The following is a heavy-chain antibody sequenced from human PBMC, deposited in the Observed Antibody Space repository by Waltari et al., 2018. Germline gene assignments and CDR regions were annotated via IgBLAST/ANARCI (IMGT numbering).Heavy chain of an antibody. CDR1: GGSISSSSYY. J-gene: IGHJ3*02. D-gene: IGHD5-12*01. CDR2: IYYSGST. CDR3: AKDQEMALHAGDAFDI. V-gene: IGHV4-39*07. Sequence: QLQLQESGPGLVKPSETLSLTCTVSGGSISSSSYYWGWIRQPPGKGLEWIGSIYYSGSTYYNPSLKSRVTISVDTSKNQFSLKLSSVTAEDTAVYYCAKDQEMALHAGDAFDIWGQGTMVTVSS.